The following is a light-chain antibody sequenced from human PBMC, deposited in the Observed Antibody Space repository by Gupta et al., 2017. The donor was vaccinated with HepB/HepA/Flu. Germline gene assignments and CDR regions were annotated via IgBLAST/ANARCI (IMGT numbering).Light chain of an antibody. V-gene: IGKV3-15*01. CDR3: QQYNNWPRG. Sequence: ETMMTQSPATLSVSAGERATLSCRASQSVSSNLAWYQQKPGQAPRLLIYGASTRATGIPARFSGSGSGTEFTLTISSLQSEDFAVYYCQQYNNWPRGFGGGTKVEIK. J-gene: IGKJ4*01. CDR2: GAS. CDR1: QSVSSN.